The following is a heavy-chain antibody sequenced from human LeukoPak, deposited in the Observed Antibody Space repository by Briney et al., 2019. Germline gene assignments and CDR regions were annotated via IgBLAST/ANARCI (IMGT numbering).Heavy chain of an antibody. CDR1: GYTFTSYY. V-gene: IGHV1-46*01. CDR3: ARAKSAGLKTPGEILSCLDY. Sequence: GASVKVSCKASGYTFTSYYMHWVRQAPGQGLEWMGIINPSGGSTSYAQKFQGRVTMTRDMSTSTVYMELSSLRSEDTAVYYCARAKSAGLKTPGEILSCLDYWGQGTLVTVSS. D-gene: IGHD3-10*01. CDR2: INPSGGST. J-gene: IGHJ4*02.